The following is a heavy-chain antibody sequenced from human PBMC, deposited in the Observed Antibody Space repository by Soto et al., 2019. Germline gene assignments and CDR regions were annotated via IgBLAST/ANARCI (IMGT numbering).Heavy chain of an antibody. CDR1: GFTFSSYA. CDR2: VSIGGST. J-gene: IGHJ4*02. Sequence: DVQLLESGGGLVQPEGSLRLSCAASGFTFSSYAMGWVRQGPGKGLEWVAVVSIGGSTHYADSVRGPFTISRDNYKNTLSLQMNSLTAEDTAVYFCAKRRGAGGHFDYWGQGALVTVSS. V-gene: IGHV3-23*01. D-gene: IGHD2-15*01. CDR3: AKRRGAGGHFDY.